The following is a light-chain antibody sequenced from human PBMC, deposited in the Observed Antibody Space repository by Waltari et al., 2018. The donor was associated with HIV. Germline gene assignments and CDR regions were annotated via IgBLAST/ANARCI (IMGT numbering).Light chain of an antibody. Sequence: EIVMTQSPATLSVSPGERATLSCRASQSVRSNLAWYQQKPGQAPRLLIYGASTRASGIPGRFSGSGSGTEFTLSISSLQSEDFAVYYCHQYIHWPETFGQGTRVEIK. CDR2: GAS. CDR1: QSVRSN. V-gene: IGKV3-15*01. CDR3: HQYIHWPET. J-gene: IGKJ1*01.